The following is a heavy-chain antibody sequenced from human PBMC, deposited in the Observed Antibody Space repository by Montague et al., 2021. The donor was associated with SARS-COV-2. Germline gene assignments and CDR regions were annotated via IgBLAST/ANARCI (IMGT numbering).Heavy chain of an antibody. CDR3: ARPFRMGMAGMPLLT. D-gene: IGHD6-19*01. CDR2: INHTGST. Sequence: SETLSLTCAVYGGSFSNYYWTWIRQSPGKIPEWIVEINHTGSTTYNPSLKSRVTISVDTSKNQFSLTLTSVTVADTALYYCARPFRMGMAGMPLLTWGQGTLVTVSS. J-gene: IGHJ5*02. V-gene: IGHV4-34*01. CDR1: GGSFSNYY.